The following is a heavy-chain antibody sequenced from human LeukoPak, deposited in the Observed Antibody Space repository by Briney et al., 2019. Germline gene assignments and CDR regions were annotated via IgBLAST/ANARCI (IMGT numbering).Heavy chain of an antibody. Sequence: NTSETLSLTCTVSGGSISSGDYYCSWIRQHPGKGLEWIGCIYYSGSTYYNPSLKSRFTISLDTSKNQFSLRLSSVTAADTAVYYCATANGSGGKDYWGQGTLVTVSS. CDR1: GGSISSGDYY. V-gene: IGHV4-31*03. J-gene: IGHJ4*02. CDR3: ATANGSGGKDY. CDR2: IYYSGST. D-gene: IGHD3-10*01.